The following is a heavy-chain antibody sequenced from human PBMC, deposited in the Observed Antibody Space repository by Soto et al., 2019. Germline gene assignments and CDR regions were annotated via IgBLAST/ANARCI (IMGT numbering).Heavy chain of an antibody. Sequence: SETLSLTCTVSGGSISSGGYYWSWIRQHPGKGLEWIGYIYYSGSTYYNPSLKSRVTISVDTSKNQLSLKLSSVTAADTAVYYCARETYYYGSGSYYSFDYWGQGTLVTVS. V-gene: IGHV4-31*03. CDR3: ARETYYYGSGSYYSFDY. CDR1: GGSISSGGYY. CDR2: IYYSGST. D-gene: IGHD3-10*01. J-gene: IGHJ4*02.